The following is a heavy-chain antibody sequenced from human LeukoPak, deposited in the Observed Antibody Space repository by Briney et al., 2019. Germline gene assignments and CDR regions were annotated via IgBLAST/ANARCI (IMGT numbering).Heavy chain of an antibody. J-gene: IGHJ5*02. CDR1: GFTFSSYG. CDR3: ARDYGAAAANWFDP. D-gene: IGHD6-13*01. V-gene: IGHV3-33*01. CDR2: IWYDGSNK. Sequence: GRSLRLSCAASGFTFSSYGMHWVRQAPGKGLEWVAVIWYDGSNKYYADSVKGRFTISRDNSKNTLYLQMNSLRAEDTAVYYCARDYGAAAANWFDPWGQGTLVTVSS.